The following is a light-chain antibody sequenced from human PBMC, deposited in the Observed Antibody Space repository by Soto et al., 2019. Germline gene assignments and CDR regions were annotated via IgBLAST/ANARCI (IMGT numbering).Light chain of an antibody. J-gene: IGLJ2*01. CDR3: SSNAGGDSFVL. Sequence: QSALTQPPSASGSAGQSVTISCTGTSSDIGRYDYVSWYQQHPGKAPKLIIYQVNKRPSGVPDRFSGSKSGNTASLTVSGLQTEDEADYYCSSNAGGDSFVLLGGGTKLTVL. V-gene: IGLV2-8*01. CDR2: QVN. CDR1: SSDIGRYDY.